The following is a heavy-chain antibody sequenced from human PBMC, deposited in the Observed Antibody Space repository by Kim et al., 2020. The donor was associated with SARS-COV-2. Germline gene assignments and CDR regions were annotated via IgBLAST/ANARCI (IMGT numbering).Heavy chain of an antibody. CDR3: ASYIVVVIKGIFDY. Sequence: AGSREGRFTNARDNSKNTLYLQMNSLGAEDTAVYYWASYIVVVIKGIFDYWGQGTLVTVSS. D-gene: IGHD3-22*01. J-gene: IGHJ4*02. V-gene: IGHV3-23*01.